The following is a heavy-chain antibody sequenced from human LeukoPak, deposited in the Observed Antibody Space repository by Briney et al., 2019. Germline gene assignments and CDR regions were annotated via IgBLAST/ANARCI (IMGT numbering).Heavy chain of an antibody. V-gene: IGHV4-31*03. CDR2: IYYSGST. D-gene: IGHD4-17*01. Sequence: SETLSPTCTVSGGSISSGGYYWSWIRQHPGKGLEWIGYIYYSGSTYYNPSLKSRATISVDTSKNQFSLKLSSVTAADTAVYYCVGGDYSSDAFDIWGQGTMVTVSS. CDR1: GGSISSGGYY. CDR3: VGGDYSSDAFDI. J-gene: IGHJ3*02.